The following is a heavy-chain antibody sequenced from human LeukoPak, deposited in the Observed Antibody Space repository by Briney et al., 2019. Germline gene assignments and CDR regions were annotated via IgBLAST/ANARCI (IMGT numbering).Heavy chain of an antibody. D-gene: IGHD3-22*01. CDR3: ARGRYYYDSSGYPLYHY. Sequence: PSETLSLTCTVSGGSISSSSYYWGWIRQPPGKGLEWIGSIYYSGSTYYNPSLKSRVTISVDTSKNQFSLKLSSVTVADTAVYYCARGRYYYDSSGYPLYHYWGQGTLVTVSS. J-gene: IGHJ4*02. CDR1: GGSISSSSYY. V-gene: IGHV4-39*07. CDR2: IYYSGST.